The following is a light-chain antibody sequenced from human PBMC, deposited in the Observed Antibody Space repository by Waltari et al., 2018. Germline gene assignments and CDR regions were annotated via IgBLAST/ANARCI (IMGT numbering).Light chain of an antibody. CDR3: SSFAGSSQML. Sequence: QSALTQPPSASGSPGQSVTISCTGTSSDVGGFDYVSWYQQHPGKVPRLMIYEVSKRPSGVPDRCSGCKSGNTASLTVAGLQVEDEADYYCSSFAGSSQMLFGGGTKLTVL. CDR2: EVS. V-gene: IGLV2-8*01. CDR1: SSDVGGFDY. J-gene: IGLJ2*01.